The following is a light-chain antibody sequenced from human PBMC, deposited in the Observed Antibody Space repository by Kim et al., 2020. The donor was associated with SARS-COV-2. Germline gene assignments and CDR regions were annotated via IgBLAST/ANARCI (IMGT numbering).Light chain of an antibody. CDR1: NIGSKS. CDR2: YDS. V-gene: IGLV3-21*04. Sequence: ELTQPPSVSVAPGKTPRITCGGNNIGSKSVHWYQQKPGQAPVLVIYYDSDRPSGIPERFSGSNSGNTATLTISRVEAGDEADYYCQVWDSSSDHYVFG. CDR3: QVWDSSSDHYV. J-gene: IGLJ1*01.